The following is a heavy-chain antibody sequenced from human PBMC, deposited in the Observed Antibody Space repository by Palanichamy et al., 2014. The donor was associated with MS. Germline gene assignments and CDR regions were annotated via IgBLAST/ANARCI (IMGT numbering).Heavy chain of an antibody. V-gene: IGHV3-30-3*01. CDR2: IIRWRPK. Sequence: APGDGAGVGGSNIIRWRPKIYADSMKGRFTISRDDSKSTLSLQMNSFRPEDTALYYCVRAVGAPGAFDIWGQGTMVTVSS. CDR3: VRAVGAPGAFDI. J-gene: IGHJ3*02. D-gene: IGHD1-26*01.